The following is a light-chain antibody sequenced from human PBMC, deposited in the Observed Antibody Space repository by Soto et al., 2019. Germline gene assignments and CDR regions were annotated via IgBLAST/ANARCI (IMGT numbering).Light chain of an antibody. J-gene: IGKJ5*01. CDR3: QQYNNRPPNT. CDR1: QHISTS. Sequence: EIAVTQSPATLSLSPGIRATLSCRASQHISTSWAWYQQKPGEAPRLLXYYASTRATSIPDRFSGSGSGTEFTLTISSLQSEDFAVYYCQQYNNRPPNTFGQGTRLEI. V-gene: IGKV3-15*01. CDR2: YAS.